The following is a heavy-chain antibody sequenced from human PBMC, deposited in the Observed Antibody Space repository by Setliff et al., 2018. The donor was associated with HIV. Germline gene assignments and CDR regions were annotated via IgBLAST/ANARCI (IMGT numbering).Heavy chain of an antibody. D-gene: IGHD3-10*01. CDR3: ARDTSLVRGRDY. CDR2: IYYSGST. CDR1: GGSIGSHY. J-gene: IGHJ4*02. V-gene: IGHV4-59*11. Sequence: SETLSLTCSVSGGSIGSHYWTWIRQPPGKGLEWTGFIYYSGSTSYNPSLKSRVTISVDRSKNQFSLKLRSVTAADTAVYYCARDTSLVRGRDYWGQGTLVTVS.